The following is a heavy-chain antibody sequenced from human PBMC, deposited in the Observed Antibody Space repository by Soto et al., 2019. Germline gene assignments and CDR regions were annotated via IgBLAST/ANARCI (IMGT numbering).Heavy chain of an antibody. CDR3: ARLPPKYDWGGYYKGNFDY. J-gene: IGHJ4*02. CDR2: IYYSGST. CDR1: GGSISSYY. D-gene: IGHD3-10*01. V-gene: IGHV4-59*08. Sequence: QVQLQESGPGLVKPSETLSLTCTVSGGSISSYYWSWIRQPPGKGLEWIGYIYYSGSTNYNPSHTSRVSISVDTSKNQFSLNLTSVTAADTAVYYCARLPPKYDWGGYYKGNFDYWGQGTLVTVSS.